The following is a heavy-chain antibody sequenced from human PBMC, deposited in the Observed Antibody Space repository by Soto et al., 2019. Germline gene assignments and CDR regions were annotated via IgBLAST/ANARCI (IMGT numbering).Heavy chain of an antibody. CDR3: ARHSGYDYVFDY. D-gene: IGHD5-12*01. CDR2: IIPIFGTA. CDR1: GGTFSSYA. J-gene: IGHJ4*02. V-gene: IGHV1-69*05. Sequence: SVKVSCKASGGTFSSYAISWVRQAPGQGLEWMGGIIPIFGTANYAQKFQGRVTMTRDTSTSTAYMELSNLRFDDTAVYYCARHSGYDYVFDYWGQGTLVTVSS.